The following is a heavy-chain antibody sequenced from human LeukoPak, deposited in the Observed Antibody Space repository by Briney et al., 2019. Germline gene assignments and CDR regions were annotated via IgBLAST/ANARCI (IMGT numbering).Heavy chain of an antibody. CDR3: AKEGYYYDSSGYYYPHGAFDI. CDR1: GFTFGSYG. J-gene: IGHJ3*02. CDR2: IWYDGSNK. D-gene: IGHD3-22*01. V-gene: IGHV3-33*06. Sequence: GRSLRLSCAASGFTFGSYGMHWVRQAPGKGLEWVAVIWYDGSNKYYADSVKGRFTISRDNSKNTLYLQMNSLRAEDTAVYYCAKEGYYYDSSGYYYPHGAFDIWGQGTMVTVSS.